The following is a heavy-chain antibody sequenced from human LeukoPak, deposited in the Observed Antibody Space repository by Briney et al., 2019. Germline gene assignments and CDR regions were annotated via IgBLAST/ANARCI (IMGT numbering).Heavy chain of an antibody. CDR3: ARRRPFGVVTLDY. Sequence: SETLSLTCTVSGGSISSSSYYWGWIRQPPGKGLEWIGSIYYSGSTYYNPSLKSRVTISVDTSKNQFSLKLSSVTAADTAVYYCARRRPFGVVTLDYWGQGTLVTVSS. J-gene: IGHJ4*02. D-gene: IGHD3-3*01. CDR2: IYYSGST. CDR1: GGSISSSSYY. V-gene: IGHV4-39*01.